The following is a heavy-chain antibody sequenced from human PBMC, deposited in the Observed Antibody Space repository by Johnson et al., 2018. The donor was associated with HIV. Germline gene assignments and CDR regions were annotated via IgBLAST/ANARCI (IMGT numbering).Heavy chain of an antibody. J-gene: IGHJ3*02. Sequence: VQLVESGGGLVQPGGSLRLSCAASGFTFSSYWMSWVRQAPGKGLEWVANINQDGSEKYYVDSVKGRFTISRDNANNPLYLQMNSLRAEDTAVYYCARDSRAFDIWGQGTMVTVSS. CDR1: GFTFSSYW. CDR2: INQDGSEK. CDR3: ARDSRAFDI. V-gene: IGHV3-7*05.